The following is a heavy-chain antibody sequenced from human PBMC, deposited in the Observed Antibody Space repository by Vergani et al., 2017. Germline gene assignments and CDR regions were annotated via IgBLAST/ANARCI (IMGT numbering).Heavy chain of an antibody. V-gene: IGHV3-33*01. CDR3: ARETRDTPSSLDY. CDR2: TWYEGNNN. D-gene: IGHD5-24*01. CDR1: RFKLGDYG. J-gene: IGHJ4*02. Sequence: QVQLVESGGDVVQPRRSLRLSCTPSRFKLGDYGMHWVRQAPGRVLEGVSMTWYEGNNNYSADSVKGRFPISKDISKNTLYLQMNSLRGDDTAVYYCARETRDTPSSLDYWVQGTLVTVSA.